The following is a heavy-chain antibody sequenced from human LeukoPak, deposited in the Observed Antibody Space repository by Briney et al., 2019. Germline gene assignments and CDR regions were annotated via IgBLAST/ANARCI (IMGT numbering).Heavy chain of an antibody. Sequence: ASVKVSCKASGYTFTGYYMHWVRQAPGQGLEWMGWINPNSGGTNYAQKFQGRVTMTRDTSISTAYMELSSLRSEDTAVYYCARDPSGYSSGWTGFDPWGQGTLVTVSS. CDR3: ARDPSGYSSGWTGFDP. CDR2: INPNSGGT. V-gene: IGHV1-2*02. D-gene: IGHD6-19*01. CDR1: GYTFTGYY. J-gene: IGHJ5*02.